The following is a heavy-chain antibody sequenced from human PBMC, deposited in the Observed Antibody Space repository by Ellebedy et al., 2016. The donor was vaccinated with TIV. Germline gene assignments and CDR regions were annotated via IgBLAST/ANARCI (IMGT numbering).Heavy chain of an antibody. CDR3: TRGGSGHAMDV. CDR2: VWYDGSDK. V-gene: IGHV3-33*01. J-gene: IGHJ6*02. CDR1: GFTFSTYG. Sequence: GESLKISCAASGFTFSTYGLHWVRQAPGKGLEWVAVVWYDGSDKYYADSVKGRFTISRDNSKNTLFLQMNSLRAEDTAVYYCTRGGSGHAMDVWGQGTTVTVSS. D-gene: IGHD3-10*01.